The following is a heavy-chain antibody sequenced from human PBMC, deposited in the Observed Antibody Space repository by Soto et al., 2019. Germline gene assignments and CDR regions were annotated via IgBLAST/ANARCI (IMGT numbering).Heavy chain of an antibody. Sequence: ASVKVSCKASGYTFTGYYMHWVRQAPGQGLEWMGWINPNSGGTNYAQKFQGRVTMTRDTSISTAYMELSRLRSDDTAVYYCARDLVDEGDHYYYGMDVWGQGTTVTVS. J-gene: IGHJ6*02. D-gene: IGHD5-12*01. CDR1: GYTFTGYY. V-gene: IGHV1-2*02. CDR2: INPNSGGT. CDR3: ARDLVDEGDHYYYGMDV.